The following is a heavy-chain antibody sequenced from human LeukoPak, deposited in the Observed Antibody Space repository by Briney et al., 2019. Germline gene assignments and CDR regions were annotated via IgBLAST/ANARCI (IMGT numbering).Heavy chain of an antibody. D-gene: IGHD2-21*02. Sequence: GRSLRLSYAASGFTFSSYGMHWVCQAPGKGPEWVAVISYDGSNKYYADSVKGRFTISRDNSKNTLYLQMNSLRAEDSAVYYCAKGLVTFDYWGQGTLVTVSS. J-gene: IGHJ4*02. CDR1: GFTFSSYG. V-gene: IGHV3-30*18. CDR3: AKGLVTFDY. CDR2: ISYDGSNK.